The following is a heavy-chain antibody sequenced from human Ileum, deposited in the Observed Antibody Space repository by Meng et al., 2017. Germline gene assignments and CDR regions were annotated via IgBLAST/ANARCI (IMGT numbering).Heavy chain of an antibody. Sequence: ASVKVSCKASGYTFTSYGISWVRQAPGQGLEWLGWISCYNGNTHYGQEFQDRVIMTTDTSTSTAYMELRSLRSDDTAMYYCARDGDYDSNGHWGGDGIDIWGQGTMVT. V-gene: IGHV1-18*01. CDR2: ISCYNGNT. D-gene: IGHD3-22*01. J-gene: IGHJ3*02. CDR1: GYTFTSYG. CDR3: ARDGDYDSNGHWGGDGIDI.